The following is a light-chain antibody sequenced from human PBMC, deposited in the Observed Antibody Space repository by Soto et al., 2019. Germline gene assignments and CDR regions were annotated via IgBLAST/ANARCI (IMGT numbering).Light chain of an antibody. CDR3: SSYTSSSTQV. CDR2: EVS. V-gene: IGLV2-14*01. J-gene: IGLJ3*02. CDR1: SSDVGGYNY. Sequence: QSVLTQPASVSGSPGQSITISCTGTSSDVGGYNYVSWYQQHPGKAPKLMIYEVSNRPSGVSNRFSGSKSGNTASLTISGLQAEDEADDYCSSYTSSSTQVVGGGTKGTVL.